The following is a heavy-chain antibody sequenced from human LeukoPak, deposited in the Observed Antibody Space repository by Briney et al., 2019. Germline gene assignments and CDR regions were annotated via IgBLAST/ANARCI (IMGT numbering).Heavy chain of an antibody. Sequence: ASVKVSCEASGYTFTSYGISWVRQAPGQGLEWMGWISAYNGNTNYAQKLQGRVTMTTDTSTSAAYMELRSLRSDDTAVYYCARDGYSSGWSLSGWFDPWGQGTLVTVSS. J-gene: IGHJ5*02. D-gene: IGHD6-19*01. V-gene: IGHV1-18*01. CDR3: ARDGYSSGWSLSGWFDP. CDR1: GYTFTSYG. CDR2: ISAYNGNT.